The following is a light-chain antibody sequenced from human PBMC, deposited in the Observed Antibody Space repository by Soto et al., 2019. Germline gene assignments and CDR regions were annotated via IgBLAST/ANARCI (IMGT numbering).Light chain of an antibody. V-gene: IGKV3-15*01. CDR3: QQYIRRPLS. CDR2: DAS. Sequence: EILMTQSPATLSLSPGEGVTLSCRAAQDVTNSVAWYQQKSGQAPRLLIYDASARASGVSARFSGSGSGTDFTLTISGLQAADFAVYFCQQYIRRPLSFGQGTRLEIK. J-gene: IGKJ5*01. CDR1: QDVTNS.